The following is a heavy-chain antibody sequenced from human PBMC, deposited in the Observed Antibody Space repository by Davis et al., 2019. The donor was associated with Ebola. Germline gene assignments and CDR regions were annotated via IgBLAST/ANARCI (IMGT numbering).Heavy chain of an antibody. V-gene: IGHV1-18*01. Sequence: ASVKVSCKASGYTFKNSAISWVRQAPGQGLEWMGWISAYNGNTNYAQKVQGRVTMTTDTSTGTAYLDLRSLGSDDTAVYFCARTSIVGTTTTASDIWGQGTLVTVSS. CDR3: ARTSIVGTTTTASDI. CDR2: ISAYNGNT. J-gene: IGHJ3*02. CDR1: GYTFKNSA. D-gene: IGHD1-26*01.